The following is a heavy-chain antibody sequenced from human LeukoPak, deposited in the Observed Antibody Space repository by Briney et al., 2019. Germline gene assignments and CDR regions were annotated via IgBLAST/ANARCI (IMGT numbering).Heavy chain of an antibody. D-gene: IGHD2/OR15-2a*01. CDR1: GNYW. Sequence: GGSLRLSCAASGNYWMHWVRQVQGKGLVWVPHINSDGSWTSYADSVKGRFTISKDNAKNTVYLQMNSLRAEDTAVYYCVSFYETYWGRGTLVTVSS. J-gene: IGHJ4*02. CDR3: VSFYETY. V-gene: IGHV3-74*01. CDR2: INSDGSWT.